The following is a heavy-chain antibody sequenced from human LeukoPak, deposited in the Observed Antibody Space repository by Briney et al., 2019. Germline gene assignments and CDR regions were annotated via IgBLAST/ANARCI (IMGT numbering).Heavy chain of an antibody. CDR2: ISYDGSNK. CDR1: GFTFSSYG. V-gene: IGHV3-30*18. D-gene: IGHD6-19*01. Sequence: GGSLRLSCAASGFTFSSYGMHWVRQAPGKGLEWVAVISYDGSNKYYANSVKGRFTISRDNSKNTLYLQMNSLRAEDTAVYYCAKGVAVAGPPLYYFDYWGQGTLVTVSS. CDR3: AKGVAVAGPPLYYFDY. J-gene: IGHJ4*02.